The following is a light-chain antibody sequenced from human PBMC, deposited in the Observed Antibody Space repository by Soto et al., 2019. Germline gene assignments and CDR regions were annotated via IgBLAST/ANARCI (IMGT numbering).Light chain of an antibody. V-gene: IGKV3-15*01. Sequence: EIVMTQSPATLSVSPGARATLSCRASQSVSSNLAWYQQKPGQAPRLLIYGASTRATGIPARFSGSGSGTEFTLTISSLQSEDFAVYYCQQYNNWSYTFGQGTKLEIK. CDR3: QQYNNWSYT. J-gene: IGKJ2*01. CDR2: GAS. CDR1: QSVSSN.